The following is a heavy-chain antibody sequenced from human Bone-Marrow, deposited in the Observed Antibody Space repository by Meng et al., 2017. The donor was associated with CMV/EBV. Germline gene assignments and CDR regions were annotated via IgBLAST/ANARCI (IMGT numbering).Heavy chain of an antibody. D-gene: IGHD3-22*01. J-gene: IGHJ4*02. CDR2: INWNGGST. CDR3: ARDGYYDSSGLLDY. CDR1: GFTFDDYG. V-gene: IGHV3-20*04. Sequence: GESLKISCAASGFTFDDYGMSWVRQAPGRGLEWVSGINWNGGSTGYADSVKGRFTISRDNAKNSLYLQMNSLRAEDTALYYCARDGYYDSSGLLDYWGQGTLVTVSS.